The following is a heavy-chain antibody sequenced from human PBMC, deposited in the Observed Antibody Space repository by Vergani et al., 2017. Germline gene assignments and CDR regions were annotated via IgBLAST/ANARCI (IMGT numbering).Heavy chain of an antibody. CDR3: ATDQPHCSSTSCYGGGLLQYADY. V-gene: IGHV3-23*01. Sequence: EVQLLESGGGLVQPGGSLRLSCAASGFTFSSYAMSWVRQAPGKGLEWVSAISGSGGSTYYADSVKGRFTISRDNSKNTLYLQMNSLRAEDTAVYYCATDQPHCSSTSCYGGGLLQYADYWGQGTLVTVSS. D-gene: IGHD2-2*01. CDR1: GFTFSSYA. CDR2: ISGSGGST. J-gene: IGHJ4*02.